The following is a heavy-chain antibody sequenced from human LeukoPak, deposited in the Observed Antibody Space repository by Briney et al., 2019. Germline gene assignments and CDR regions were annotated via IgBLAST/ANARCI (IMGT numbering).Heavy chain of an antibody. J-gene: IGHJ6*02. CDR2: IKQDETEK. V-gene: IGHV3-7*01. D-gene: IGHD6-19*01. CDR1: GFTFSNFW. Sequence: PGESLRLSCTASGFTFSNFWMGWVRQAPGKGLEWVANIKQDETEKFYLGSVKGRFTISRDNAKNSLYLQMNSLRAEDTAVYYCAKSIAVAGTGDGMDVWGQGTTVTVSS. CDR3: AKSIAVAGTGDGMDV.